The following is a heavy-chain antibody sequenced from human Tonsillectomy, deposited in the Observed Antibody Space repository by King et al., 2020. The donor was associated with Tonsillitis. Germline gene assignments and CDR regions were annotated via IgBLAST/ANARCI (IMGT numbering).Heavy chain of an antibody. V-gene: IGHV5-51*03. D-gene: IGHD2-2*02. CDR3: ARSVVPAAIEYFQH. Sequence: QLVQSGAEVKKPGESLKISCMGSGYSFTNYWIGWVRQMPGKGLEWMGIIYPGDSETRYSPSFQGQVTMSADKSIRTAYVQWSSLEASDTAMYYCARSVVPAAIEYFQHGGQGTLVTVSS. CDR2: IYPGDSET. J-gene: IGHJ1*01. CDR1: GYSFTNYW.